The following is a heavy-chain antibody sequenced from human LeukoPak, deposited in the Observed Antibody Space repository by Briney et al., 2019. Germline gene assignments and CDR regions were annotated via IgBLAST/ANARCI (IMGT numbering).Heavy chain of an antibody. CDR3: VKDVDI. Sequence: GGSLRLSCAASGFTFSNYGMHWVRQAPGKGLEWVAAISYDGSNKYYADSVKGRFTISRDNSKNTLYLQMNSLRAEDTAVYYCVKDVDIWGQGTMVTVSS. CDR1: GFTFSNYG. V-gene: IGHV3-30*18. CDR2: ISYDGSNK. J-gene: IGHJ3*02.